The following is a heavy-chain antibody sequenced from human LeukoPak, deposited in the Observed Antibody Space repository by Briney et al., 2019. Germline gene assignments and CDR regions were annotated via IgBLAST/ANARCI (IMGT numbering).Heavy chain of an antibody. CDR2: IRSKAYGGTT. CDR1: GFTFGDYA. CDR3: TRYGKPYYGDYDGHYYYYMDV. J-gene: IGHJ6*03. D-gene: IGHD4-17*01. Sequence: GGSLRLSCTASGFTFGDYAMSWFRQAPGKGLEWVGFIRSKAYGGTTEYAASVKGRFTISRDDSKSIAYLQMNSLKTEDTAVYYCTRYGKPYYGDYDGHYYYYMDVWGKGTTVTVSS. V-gene: IGHV3-49*03.